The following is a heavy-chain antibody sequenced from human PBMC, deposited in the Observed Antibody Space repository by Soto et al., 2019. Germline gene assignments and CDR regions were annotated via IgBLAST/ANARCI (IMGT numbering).Heavy chain of an antibody. CDR1: GFTFSSYA. J-gene: IGHJ4*02. CDR3: AKDLVTGYGDHPSSFDY. V-gene: IGHV3-23*01. CDR2: ISGSGGST. D-gene: IGHD4-17*01. Sequence: GGSLRLSCAASGFTFSSYAMSWVRQAPGKGLEWVSAISGSGGSTYYADSVKGRFTISRDNSKNTLYLQMNSLRAEDTAVYYCAKDLVTGYGDHPSSFDYWGQGTLVTVSS.